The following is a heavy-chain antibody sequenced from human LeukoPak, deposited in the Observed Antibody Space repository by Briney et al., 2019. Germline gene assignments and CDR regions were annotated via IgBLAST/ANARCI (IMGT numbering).Heavy chain of an antibody. D-gene: IGHD6-13*01. CDR3: ARDRYSSSWYLWVFDY. J-gene: IGHJ4*02. V-gene: IGHV1-2*02. CDR1: GYTFTGYY. Sequence: ASVKVACKASGYTFTGYYMHWVRQAPGQGLEWMGWINPNSGDTNYAQKFQGRVTMTRDTSISTAYMELSRLRSEDTAVYYCARDRYSSSWYLWVFDYWGQGTLVTVSS. CDR2: INPNSGDT.